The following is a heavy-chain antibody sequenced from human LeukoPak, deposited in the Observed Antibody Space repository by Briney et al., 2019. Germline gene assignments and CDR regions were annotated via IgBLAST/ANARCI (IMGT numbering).Heavy chain of an antibody. Sequence: PGGSLRLSCAASGFTFDDYGMSWVRQAPGKGLEWVSGINWNGGSTGYADSVKGRFTISRDNAKNSLYLQMNSLRAEDTALYYCARAITMIVGGTDPRHNDAFDIWGQGTMVTVSS. CDR2: INWNGGST. CDR3: ARAITMIVGGTDPRHNDAFDI. D-gene: IGHD3-22*01. V-gene: IGHV3-20*04. J-gene: IGHJ3*02. CDR1: GFTFDDYG.